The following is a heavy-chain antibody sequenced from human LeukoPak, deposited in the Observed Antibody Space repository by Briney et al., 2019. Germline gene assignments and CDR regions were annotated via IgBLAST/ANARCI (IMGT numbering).Heavy chain of an antibody. CDR1: GFIFDDYA. CDR3: AKDSSGYYRLGGFDY. V-gene: IGHV3-9*03. CDR2: ISWNTGSI. D-gene: IGHD3-22*01. Sequence: GGSLRLSCAASGFIFDDYAMHWVRQAPGKGLEWVSGISWNTGSIGYADSVKGRFTISRDNAKNSLYLQVNSLRAEDMALYYCAKDSSGYYRLGGFDYWGQGTLVTVSS. J-gene: IGHJ4*02.